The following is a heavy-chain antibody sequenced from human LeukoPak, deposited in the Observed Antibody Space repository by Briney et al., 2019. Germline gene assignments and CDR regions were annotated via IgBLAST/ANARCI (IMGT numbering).Heavy chain of an antibody. Sequence: SETLSLTCTVSGGSTSSSTYYWGWIRQPPGTGLEWIGSIYYSGTTYYNPSLKSRVTISVDTSKNQFSLKLSSVSAADTAIYYCASSLRSDDYWGQGTLVTVSS. D-gene: IGHD4-17*01. J-gene: IGHJ4*02. V-gene: IGHV4-39*01. CDR1: GGSTSSSTYY. CDR2: IYYSGTT. CDR3: ASSLRSDDY.